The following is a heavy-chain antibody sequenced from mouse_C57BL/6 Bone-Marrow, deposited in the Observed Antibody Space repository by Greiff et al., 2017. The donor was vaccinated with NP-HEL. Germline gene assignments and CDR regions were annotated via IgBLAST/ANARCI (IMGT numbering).Heavy chain of an antibody. Sequence: EVQLQESGGDLVKPGGSLKLSCAASGFNFSSYGMSWVRQTPDKRLEWVATISSGGSYTYYPDSVKGRFTISRDNAKNTLYLQMSSLKSEDTAMYYCARRAMDYWGQGTSVTVSS. V-gene: IGHV5-6*01. CDR2: ISSGGSYT. J-gene: IGHJ4*01. CDR1: GFNFSSYG. CDR3: ARRAMDY.